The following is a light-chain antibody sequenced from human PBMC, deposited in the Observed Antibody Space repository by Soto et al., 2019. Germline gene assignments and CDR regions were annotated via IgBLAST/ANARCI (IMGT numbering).Light chain of an antibody. CDR3: QPSHALPYT. CDR1: QTISTY. J-gene: IGKJ2*01. CDR2: AAS. V-gene: IGKV1-39*01. Sequence: DIQMTQSPSSLSASVGDRVTITCRASQTISTYLNWYQQKPGKAPKLLIYAASSLQSGVPSRFSASGSGTDFTLTISSLQTADFEIYYFQPSHALPYTFGQGTNLEIK.